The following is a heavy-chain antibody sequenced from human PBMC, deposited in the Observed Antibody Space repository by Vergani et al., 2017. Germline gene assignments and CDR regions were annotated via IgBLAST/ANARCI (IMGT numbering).Heavy chain of an antibody. CDR1: GFTFSTYA. J-gene: IGHJ5*02. CDR3: VKDAGGYESCCDA. V-gene: IGHV3-23*01. Sequence: EVQLLESGGSLKQPGGSVRLSCAASGFTFSTYAMHWVRQAPGKGLEWVSALTGGCGSTYYADSFKGRFIISRDNSRDTLYLQMNSLRPEDTATYYCVKDAGGYESCCDAWGGGSLVADCS. D-gene: IGHD5-12*01. CDR2: LTGGCGST.